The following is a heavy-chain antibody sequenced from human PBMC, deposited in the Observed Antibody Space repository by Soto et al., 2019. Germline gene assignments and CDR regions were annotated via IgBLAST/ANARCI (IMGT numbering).Heavy chain of an antibody. V-gene: IGHV4-4*02. CDR2: IHHSGST. J-gene: IGHJ4*02. D-gene: IGHD6-13*01. CDR1: GGSISSDNW. CDR3: ARDQGSHHGE. Sequence: QVQLQESGPGLVRPSGTVSLTCAVSGGSISSDNWWSWVRQPAGKALEWIGEIHHSGSTNYNPSLKSRVTMSVVPSKDLFSLTLNSVTAADTAFYYCARDQGSHHGEWGQGTLVSVSS.